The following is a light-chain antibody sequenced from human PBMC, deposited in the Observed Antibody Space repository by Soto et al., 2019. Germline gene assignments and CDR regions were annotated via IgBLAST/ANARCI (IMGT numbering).Light chain of an antibody. CDR1: SRDVGGYTY. CDR3: SSYAGDNNPYV. J-gene: IGLJ1*01. V-gene: IGLV2-8*01. Sequence: QSVLTQPPSASGSTGQSVTISCTGTSRDVGGYTYVSWYQQLPGKAPKLLIFEVNKRPSGVPDRFSGSKSGNTASLTVSGLQAEDEADYYCSSYAGDNNPYVFGTGTKVTVL. CDR2: EVN.